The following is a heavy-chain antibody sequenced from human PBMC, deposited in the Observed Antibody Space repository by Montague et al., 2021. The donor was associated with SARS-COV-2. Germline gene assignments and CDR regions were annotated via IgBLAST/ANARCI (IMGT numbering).Heavy chain of an antibody. J-gene: IGHJ6*02. D-gene: IGHD3-9*01. CDR3: ARDPKYYDILTGYLIARSYYYYYGMDV. CDR2: ISYDGSNK. Sequence: SLRLSCAASGFTFSSYGMHWVRQAPGKGLEWGAVISYDGSNKYYADSVKGRFTISRDNSKNTLYLQMNSLRAEDTAVYYCARDPKYYDILTGYLIARSYYYYYGMDVWGQGTMVTVSS. V-gene: IGHV3-33*05. CDR1: GFTFSSYG.